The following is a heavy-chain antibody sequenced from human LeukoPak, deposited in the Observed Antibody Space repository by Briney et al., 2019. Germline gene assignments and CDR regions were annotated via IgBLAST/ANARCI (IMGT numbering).Heavy chain of an antibody. D-gene: IGHD2-21*02. J-gene: IGHJ4*02. V-gene: IGHV1-2*06. Sequence: ASVKVSCKASGYTFTGYYMHWVRQAPGQGLEWMGRINPNSGGTNYAQKFQGRVTMTRDTSISTAYMELSRLRSDDTAAYYCARGNFPIVVVTALDYWGQGTLVTVSS. CDR2: INPNSGGT. CDR3: ARGNFPIVVVTALDY. CDR1: GYTFTGYY.